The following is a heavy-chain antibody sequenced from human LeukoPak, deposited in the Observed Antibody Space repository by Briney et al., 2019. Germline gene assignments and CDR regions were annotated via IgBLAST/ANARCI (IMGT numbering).Heavy chain of an antibody. CDR1: GYSFTNYW. Sequence: GESLKISCKGSGYSFTNYWLGWVRQTPGKGLEWMGIIYPGDSDTRYSPSFQGQVTFSADKSISTAYLQWSSLKASDTAIYYCARFGSPSTEFDSWGQGALVTVSS. V-gene: IGHV5-51*01. CDR3: ARFGSPSTEFDS. J-gene: IGHJ4*02. CDR2: IYPGDSDT. D-gene: IGHD4-11*01.